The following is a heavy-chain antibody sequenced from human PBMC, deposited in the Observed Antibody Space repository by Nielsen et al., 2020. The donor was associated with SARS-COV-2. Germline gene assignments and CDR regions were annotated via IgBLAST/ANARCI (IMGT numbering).Heavy chain of an antibody. J-gene: IGHJ6*02. D-gene: IGHD3-10*01. Sequence: GESLKISCAASGFTFSSYGMHWVRQAPGKGLEWVAVISYDGSNKYYADSVKGRFTISRDNSKNTLYLQMNSLRAEDTAVYYCAKDLERITMVRGVISGYYYGMDVWGQGTTVTVSS. CDR2: ISYDGSNK. CDR3: AKDLERITMVRGVISGYYYGMDV. CDR1: GFTFSSYG. V-gene: IGHV3-30*18.